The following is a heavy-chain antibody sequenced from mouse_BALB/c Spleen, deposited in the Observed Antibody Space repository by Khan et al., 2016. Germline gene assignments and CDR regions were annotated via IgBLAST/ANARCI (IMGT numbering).Heavy chain of an antibody. CDR3: ARRNYFDY. CDR2: ISYSGST. J-gene: IGHJ2*01. CDR1: GYSITSDYA. Sequence: VQLKESGPGLVKPSQSLSLTCTVTGYSITSDYAWNWIRQFPGNKLEWMGYISYSGSTSYNPSLKSRISITRDPSKNQFFLQLNSVTTEDTATYYCARRNYFDYWGQGTTLTVSS. V-gene: IGHV3-2*02.